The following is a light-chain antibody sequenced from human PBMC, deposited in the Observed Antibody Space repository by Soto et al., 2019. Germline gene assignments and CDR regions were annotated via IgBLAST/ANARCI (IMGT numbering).Light chain of an antibody. J-gene: IGLJ1*01. CDR1: SSNIGAGYY. Sequence: QSVLTQPPSVSGAPGQRVTISCTGSSSNIGAGYYVHWYQQLPGTAPKLLIYENNNRPSRVPDRFSGSKSGTSASLAITGLQAEDEADYYCQSYDSTLSAYVFGNGTQMTV. CDR3: QSYDSTLSAYV. V-gene: IGLV1-40*01. CDR2: ENN.